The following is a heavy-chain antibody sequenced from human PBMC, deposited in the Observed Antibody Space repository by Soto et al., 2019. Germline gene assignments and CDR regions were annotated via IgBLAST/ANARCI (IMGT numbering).Heavy chain of an antibody. V-gene: IGHV3-33*01. Sequence: VQLVESGGGVVQPGRSLRLSCAASGFTFSSYGMHWVRQAPGKGLEWVAVIWYDGSNKYYADSVKGRFTISRDNSKNTLYLQMNSLRAEDTAVYYCAREGTVATIDYWGQGTLVTVSS. CDR1: GFTFSSYG. CDR2: IWYDGSNK. J-gene: IGHJ4*02. CDR3: AREGTVATIDY. D-gene: IGHD5-12*01.